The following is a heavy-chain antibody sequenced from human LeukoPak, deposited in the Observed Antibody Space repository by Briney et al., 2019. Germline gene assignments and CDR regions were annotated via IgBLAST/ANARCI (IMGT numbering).Heavy chain of an antibody. CDR2: IYYSGST. CDR3: ARDGGGYGFFDY. D-gene: IGHD5-12*01. Sequence: SETLSLTCTVSGGSISSGGYYWSWIRQHPGKGLEWIGYIYYSGSTYYNPSLKSRVTISVDTSKNQFSLKLSSVTAADTAVYYCARDGGGYGFFDYWGQGTLVTVSS. CDR1: GGSISSGGYY. J-gene: IGHJ4*02. V-gene: IGHV4-31*03.